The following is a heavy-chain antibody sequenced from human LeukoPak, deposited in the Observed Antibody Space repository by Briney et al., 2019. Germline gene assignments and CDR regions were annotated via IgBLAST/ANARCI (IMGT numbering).Heavy chain of an antibody. CDR2: ISWNSGSI. CDR3: AKFQTRYSSSWYSPFDY. D-gene: IGHD6-13*01. V-gene: IGHV3-9*01. J-gene: IGHJ4*02. Sequence: HPGRSLRLSCAASGFTFDDYAMHWVRQAPGKGLEWVSGISWNSGSIGYADSVKGRFTISRDNAKNSLYLQMNSLRAEDTALYYCAKFQTRYSSSWYSPFDYWGQGTLVTVSS. CDR1: GFTFDDYA.